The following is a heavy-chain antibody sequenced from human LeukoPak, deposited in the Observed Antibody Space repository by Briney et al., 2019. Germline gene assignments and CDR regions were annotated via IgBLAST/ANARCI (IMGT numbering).Heavy chain of an antibody. CDR1: GFIVSSNY. CDR3: ARSLRSPGAFDI. V-gene: IGHV3-66*01. D-gene: IGHD5-12*01. Sequence: GGSLRLSCAASGFIVSSNYMTWVRQAPGKGLEWVSIIFSGGSTYNADSVKGRFIISRDNSKNALYLQMNRLRAEDTAVYYCARSLRSPGAFDIWGQGTMVTVSS. CDR2: IFSGGST. J-gene: IGHJ3*02.